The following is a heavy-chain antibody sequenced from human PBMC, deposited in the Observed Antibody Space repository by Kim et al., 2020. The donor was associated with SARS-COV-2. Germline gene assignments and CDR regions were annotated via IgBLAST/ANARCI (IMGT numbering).Heavy chain of an antibody. CDR1: GFTFSSYA. CDR3: ARGGGHNGPFDY. D-gene: IGHD2-15*01. Sequence: GGSLRLSCAASGFTFSSYAMHWVRQAPGKGLEWVAVISYDGSNKYYADSVKGRFTISRDNSKNTLYLQMNSLRAEDTAVYYCARGGGHNGPFDYWGQGTLVTVSP. V-gene: IGHV3-30*04. CDR2: ISYDGSNK. J-gene: IGHJ4*02.